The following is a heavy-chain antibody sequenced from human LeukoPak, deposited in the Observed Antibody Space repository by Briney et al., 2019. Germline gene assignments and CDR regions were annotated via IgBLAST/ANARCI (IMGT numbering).Heavy chain of an antibody. V-gene: IGHV3-53*01. J-gene: IGHJ6*03. Sequence: GGSLRLSCADSGFTVFSNYMSWVRQAPGKGLEWVSVIYSDGTKYYADSVQGRFTISRDNSKNTVYLQMKSLRAEDTAVYFCARERSYYYYYMDVWGKGTTVTVSS. CDR1: GFTVFSNY. D-gene: IGHD3-10*01. CDR3: ARERSYYYYYMDV. CDR2: IYSDGTK.